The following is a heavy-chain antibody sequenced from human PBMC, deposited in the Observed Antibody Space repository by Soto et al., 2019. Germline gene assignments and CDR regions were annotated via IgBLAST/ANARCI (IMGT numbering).Heavy chain of an antibody. CDR3: TPGGGLFRVYYFDY. D-gene: IGHD3-16*01. CDR2: IKSKTDGGTT. Sequence: EVQLVESGGGLVKPGGSLSLSCAASGFTFSNAWMNWVRQAPGKGLEWVGRIKSKTDGGTTDYAAPVKGRFTISRDDSKNTLYLQMNSLKTEDTAVYYCTPGGGLFRVYYFDYWGQGTLVTVSS. V-gene: IGHV3-15*07. J-gene: IGHJ4*02. CDR1: GFTFSNAW.